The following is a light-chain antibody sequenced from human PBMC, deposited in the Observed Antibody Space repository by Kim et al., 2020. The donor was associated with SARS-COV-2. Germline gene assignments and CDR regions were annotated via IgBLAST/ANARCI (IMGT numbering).Light chain of an antibody. V-gene: IGLV2-8*01. Sequence: PGQSVTISCTGTSSDVGGYNYVSWYQQHPGKAPKLMIYEVSKRPSGVPDRFSGSKSGNTASLTVSGLQAEDEADYYCSSYAGSRVFGGGTKLT. J-gene: IGLJ3*02. CDR1: SSDVGGYNY. CDR2: EVS. CDR3: SSYAGSRV.